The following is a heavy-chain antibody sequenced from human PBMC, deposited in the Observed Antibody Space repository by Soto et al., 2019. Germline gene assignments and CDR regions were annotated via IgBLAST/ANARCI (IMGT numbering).Heavy chain of an antibody. CDR2: IIPIFGTA. Sequence: ASVKVSCKASGGTFSSYAISWVRQAPGQGLEWMGGIIPIFGTANYAQKFQGRVTITADESTSTAYMELSSLRSEDTAVYYCARNSSGWYFPLLDYWGQGTLVTVSS. D-gene: IGHD6-19*01. CDR3: ARNSSGWYFPLLDY. CDR1: GGTFSSYA. V-gene: IGHV1-69*13. J-gene: IGHJ4*02.